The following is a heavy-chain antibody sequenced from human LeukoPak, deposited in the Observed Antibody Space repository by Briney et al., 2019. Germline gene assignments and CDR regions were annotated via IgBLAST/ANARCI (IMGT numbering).Heavy chain of an antibody. CDR1: GFTFSSYA. Sequence: GGSLRLSRAASGFTFSSYAMSWVRPAPGKGLEWVSAISGSGSSTYYADSVKGRFTISRDNSKNTLYLQMNSLRAEDTAVYYCAKDQEDSGWYLSSFDYWGQGTLVTVSS. D-gene: IGHD6-19*01. J-gene: IGHJ4*02. CDR3: AKDQEDSGWYLSSFDY. V-gene: IGHV3-23*01. CDR2: ISGSGSST.